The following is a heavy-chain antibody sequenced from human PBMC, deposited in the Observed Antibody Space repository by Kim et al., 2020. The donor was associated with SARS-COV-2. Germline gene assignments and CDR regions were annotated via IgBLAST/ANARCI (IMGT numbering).Heavy chain of an antibody. V-gene: IGHV5-51*01. Sequence: YSPPFYGQVTFSVGGSMNTAYLQWSSLKASDTAVYYCARHPTVAEDYFDSWGQGTLVTVSS. D-gene: IGHD6-19*01. J-gene: IGHJ4*02. CDR3: ARHPTVAEDYFDS.